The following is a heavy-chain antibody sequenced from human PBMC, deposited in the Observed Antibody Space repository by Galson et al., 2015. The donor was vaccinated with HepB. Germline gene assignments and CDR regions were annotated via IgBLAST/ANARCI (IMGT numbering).Heavy chain of an antibody. Sequence: SLRLSCAASGFTFSSYGMHWVRQAPGKGLEWVAFIRYDGSNKYYADSVKGRFTIPRDNSKNTLYLQMNSLRAEDTAVYYCAKDGTNYEVAYYFDYWGQGTLSPSPQ. CDR2: IRYDGSNK. CDR1: GFTFSSYG. J-gene: IGHJ4*02. V-gene: IGHV3-30*02. CDR3: AKDGTNYEVAYYFDY. D-gene: IGHD1-7*01.